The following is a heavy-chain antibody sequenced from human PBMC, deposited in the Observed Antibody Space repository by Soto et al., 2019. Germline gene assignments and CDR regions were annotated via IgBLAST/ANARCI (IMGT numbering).Heavy chain of an antibody. D-gene: IGHD3-10*01. J-gene: IGHJ4*02. CDR3: AAISSLLWFAEAEFNY. CDR2: IVVGSGNT. V-gene: IGHV1-58*02. Sequence: GASVKVSCKASGFTFTSSAMQWVRQARGQRLEWIGWIVVGSGNTNYAQKFQERVTITRDMSTSTAYMELSSLRSEDTAVYYCAAISSLLWFAEAEFNYWGQGSLVTVSS. CDR1: GFTFTSSA.